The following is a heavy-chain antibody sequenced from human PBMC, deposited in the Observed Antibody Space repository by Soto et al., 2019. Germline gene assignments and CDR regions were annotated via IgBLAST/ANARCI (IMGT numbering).Heavy chain of an antibody. V-gene: IGHV4-31*03. Sequence: SETLSLTCPVSGGSISSGGYYWSWIRQHPGKGLEWIGYIYYSGSTYYNPSLKSRVTISVDTSKNQFSLKLSSVTAADTAVYYCASTDSSSWNYFDYWGQGTLVTVSS. J-gene: IGHJ4*02. CDR2: IYYSGST. D-gene: IGHD6-13*01. CDR1: GGSISSGGYY. CDR3: ASTDSSSWNYFDY.